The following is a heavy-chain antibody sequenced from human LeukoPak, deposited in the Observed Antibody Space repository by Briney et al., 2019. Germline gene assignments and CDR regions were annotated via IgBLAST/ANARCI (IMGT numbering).Heavy chain of an antibody. J-gene: IGHJ4*02. V-gene: IGHV3-66*02. D-gene: IGHD5-18*01. CDR1: GFTVSSNH. Sequence: GGSLRLSCAASGFTVSSNHMSWVRQAPGKGLEWVSVIYSGGSTYYADSVKGRFTISRDNSKNTLYLQMNSLRAEDTAVYYCARGLGIQTFDYWGQGTLVTVSS. CDR2: IYSGGST. CDR3: ARGLGIQTFDY.